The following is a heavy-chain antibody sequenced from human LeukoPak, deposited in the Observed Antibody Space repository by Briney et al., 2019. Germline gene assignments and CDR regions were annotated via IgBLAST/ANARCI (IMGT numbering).Heavy chain of an antibody. D-gene: IGHD6-13*01. J-gene: IGHJ4*02. CDR3: ARGYSALDY. Sequence: PGGSLRLSCAASGFTFSSYSMNWVRQAPGKGLEWVSYISSNSITIYYADSVKGRFTISRDSAKNSLCLQMNSLRDEDTAVYYCARGYSALDYWGQGTLVTVSS. V-gene: IGHV3-48*02. CDR1: GFTFSSYS. CDR2: ISSNSITI.